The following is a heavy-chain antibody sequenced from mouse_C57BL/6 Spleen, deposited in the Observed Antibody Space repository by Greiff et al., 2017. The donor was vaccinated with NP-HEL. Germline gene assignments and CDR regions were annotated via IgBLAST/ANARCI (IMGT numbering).Heavy chain of an antibody. CDR1: GYTFTSYW. V-gene: IGHV1-74*01. J-gene: IGHJ3*01. Sequence: QVQLKQPGAELVKPGASVKVSCKASGYTFTSYWMHWVKQRPGQGLEWIGRIHPSDGDTNYNQKFKGKATLTVDKSSSTAYMQLSSLTSEDSAVYVCEMGISPNDYGAFDYWGQGTLVTVSA. CDR3: EMGISPNDYGAFDY. D-gene: IGHD2-4*01. CDR2: IHPSDGDT.